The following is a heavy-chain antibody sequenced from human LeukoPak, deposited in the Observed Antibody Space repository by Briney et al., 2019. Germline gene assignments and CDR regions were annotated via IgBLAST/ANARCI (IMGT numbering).Heavy chain of an antibody. Sequence: SQTLSLTCTVSGNSISSGDYYWSWIRQPAGKGLEWIGRIYTSGSTTYNPSLKSRVTISGETSENQFSLRLSSVTAADTAVYYCASAPLGIGSYYDFWSGYYSREFDYWGQGTLVTVSS. V-gene: IGHV4-61*02. CDR3: ASAPLGIGSYYDFWSGYYSREFDY. CDR1: GNSISSGDYY. J-gene: IGHJ4*02. CDR2: IYTSGST. D-gene: IGHD3-3*01.